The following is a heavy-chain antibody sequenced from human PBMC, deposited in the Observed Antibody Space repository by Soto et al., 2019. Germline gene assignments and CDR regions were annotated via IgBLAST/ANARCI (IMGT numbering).Heavy chain of an antibody. CDR1: GFTFSSYA. Sequence: GGSLRLSCAASGFTFSSYAMSWVRQAPGKGLEWVSAISGSGGSTYYADSVKGRFTISRDNSKNTLYLQMNSLRAEDTAVYYCAKDSGAADTVTQDYWGQGTLVTVSS. CDR2: ISGSGGST. D-gene: IGHD3-10*01. V-gene: IGHV3-23*01. J-gene: IGHJ4*02. CDR3: AKDSGAADTVTQDY.